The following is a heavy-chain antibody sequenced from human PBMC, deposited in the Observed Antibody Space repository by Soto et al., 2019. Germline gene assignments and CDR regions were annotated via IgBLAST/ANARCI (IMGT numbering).Heavy chain of an antibody. Sequence: PGGSLRLSCAASGFTFSSYAMSWVRQAPGKGLEWVSAISGSGGSTYYADSVKGRFTISRDNSKNTLYLQMNSLRAEDTAVYYCAKDCYDVWSAHGAFDIWGQGTMVTFSS. CDR3: AKDCYDVWSAHGAFDI. V-gene: IGHV3-23*01. CDR2: ISGSGGST. D-gene: IGHD3-3*01. J-gene: IGHJ3*02. CDR1: GFTFSSYA.